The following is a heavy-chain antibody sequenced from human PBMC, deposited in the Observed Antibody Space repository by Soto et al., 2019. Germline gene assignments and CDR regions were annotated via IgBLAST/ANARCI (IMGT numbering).Heavy chain of an antibody. CDR3: ARGRIAVATYIY. CDR1: GYTFTSYA. CDR2: INAGNGNT. D-gene: IGHD6-19*01. V-gene: IGHV1-3*01. J-gene: IGHJ4*02. Sequence: ASVKVSCKASGYTFTSYAMHCDRQAPGQRLEWMGWINAGNGNTKYSQKFQGRVTITRDTSASTAYMELSSLRSEDTAVYYCARGRIAVATYIYWGQGTLVTVSS.